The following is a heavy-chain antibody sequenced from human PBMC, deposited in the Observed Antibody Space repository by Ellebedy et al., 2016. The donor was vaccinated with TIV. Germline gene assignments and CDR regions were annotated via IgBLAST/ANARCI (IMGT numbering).Heavy chain of an antibody. CDR2: INHSGRT. Sequence: SETLSLXCTVYGASFSGYYWNWIRQSPGKGLEWIGEINHSGRTNYNPSLKSRVTMSKATSKNQFSLKLTSVTDADTAVYYCARDPGDFTVLTGYYSRAFDIWGQGTMVTVSS. D-gene: IGHD3-9*01. CDR3: ARDPGDFTVLTGYYSRAFDI. CDR1: GASFSGYY. J-gene: IGHJ3*02. V-gene: IGHV4-34*01.